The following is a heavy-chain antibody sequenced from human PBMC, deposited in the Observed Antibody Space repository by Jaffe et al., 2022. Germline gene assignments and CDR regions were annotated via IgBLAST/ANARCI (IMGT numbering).Heavy chain of an antibody. CDR3: ARGRGWLRGHFDY. CDR2: INHSGST. D-gene: IGHD5-12*01. Sequence: QVQLQQWGAGLLKPSETLSLTCAVYGGSFSGYYWSWIRQPPGKGLEWIGEINHSGSTNYNPSLKSRVTISVDTSKNQFSLKLSSVTAADTAVYYCARGRGWLRGHFDYWGQGTLVTVSS. V-gene: IGHV4-34*01. CDR1: GGSFSGYY. J-gene: IGHJ4*02.